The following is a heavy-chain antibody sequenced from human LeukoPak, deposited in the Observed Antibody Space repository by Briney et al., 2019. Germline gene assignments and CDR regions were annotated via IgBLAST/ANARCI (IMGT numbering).Heavy chain of an antibody. J-gene: IGHJ4*02. V-gene: IGHV3-23*01. Sequence: PGGSLRLSCAASGFTFSSYAMSWVRQAPGKGLEWVSAISGSGGSTYYADSVKGRFTISRDNSKNTLYLQMNSLRAEDTAVYYCAKVPSLPGIAVAANDGGGDYWGQGTLVTVSS. CDR2: ISGSGGST. D-gene: IGHD6-19*01. CDR1: GFTFSSYA. CDR3: AKVPSLPGIAVAANDGGGDY.